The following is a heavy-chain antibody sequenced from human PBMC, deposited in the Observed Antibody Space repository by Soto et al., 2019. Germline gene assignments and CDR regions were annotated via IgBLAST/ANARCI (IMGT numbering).Heavy chain of an antibody. Sequence: ASVKVSCKASGGTFSSYTISWVRQAPGQGLEWMGRIIPILGIANYAQKFQGRVTITADKSTSTAYMELSSLRSEDTAVYYCARDSGEDIVVVPAAKWFDPWGQGTLVTVSS. CDR2: IIPILGIA. CDR1: GGTFSSYT. CDR3: ARDSGEDIVVVPAAKWFDP. D-gene: IGHD2-2*01. V-gene: IGHV1-69*04. J-gene: IGHJ5*02.